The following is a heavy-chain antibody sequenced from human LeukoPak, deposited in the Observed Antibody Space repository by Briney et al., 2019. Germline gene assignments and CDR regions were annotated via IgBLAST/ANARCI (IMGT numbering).Heavy chain of an antibody. CDR3: AKGGYYGSGRPDY. CDR2: ISGSGGST. V-gene: IGHV3-23*01. J-gene: IGHJ4*02. Sequence: GGSLRLSCAASGFTFSSYAMSWVRQAPGKGLGWVSAISGSGGSTYYADSVKGRFTISRDNSKNTLYLQMNSLRAEDTAVYYCAKGGYYGSGRPDYWGQGTLVTVSS. D-gene: IGHD3-10*01. CDR1: GFTFSSYA.